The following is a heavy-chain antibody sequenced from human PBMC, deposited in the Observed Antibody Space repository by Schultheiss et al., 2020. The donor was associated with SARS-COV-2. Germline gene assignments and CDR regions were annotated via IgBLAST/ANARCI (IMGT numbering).Heavy chain of an antibody. CDR2: IYYSGST. J-gene: IGHJ2*01. V-gene: IGHV4-59*01. CDR3: ARDRVGATWYFDL. Sequence: SETLSLTCTVSGGSISSYYWSWIRQPPGKGLEWIGYIYYSGSTNYNPSLKSRVTISVDTSKNQFSLKLSSVTAADTAVYYCARDRVGATWYFDLWGRGTLVTVSS. CDR1: GGSISSYY. D-gene: IGHD1-26*01.